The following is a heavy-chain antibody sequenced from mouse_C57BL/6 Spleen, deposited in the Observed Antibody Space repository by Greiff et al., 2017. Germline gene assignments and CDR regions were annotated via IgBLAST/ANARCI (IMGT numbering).Heavy chain of an antibody. CDR3: ARYGYGNYWYFDV. CDR2: IHPNSGST. J-gene: IGHJ1*03. Sequence: QVQLQQSGAELVKPGASVKLSCKASGYTFTSYWMHWVKQRPGQGLEWIGMIHPNSGSTNYNEKFKSKATLTVDKSSSTAYMQLSSLTSEDSAVYYCARYGYGNYWYFDVWGTGTTVTVSS. D-gene: IGHD2-1*01. CDR1: GYTFTSYW. V-gene: IGHV1-64*01.